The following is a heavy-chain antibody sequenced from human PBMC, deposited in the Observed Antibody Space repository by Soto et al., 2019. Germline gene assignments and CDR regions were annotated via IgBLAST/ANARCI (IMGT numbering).Heavy chain of an antibody. Sequence: SVKVSCKASGGTFSSYAISWVRQAPGQGLEWMGGIIPIFGTANYAQKFQGRVTITADESTSTAYMGLSSLRSEDTAVYYCARGGVEMATRTFDYWGQGTLVTVSS. CDR3: ARGGVEMATRTFDY. V-gene: IGHV1-69*13. CDR2: IIPIFGTA. CDR1: GGTFSSYA. D-gene: IGHD3-10*01. J-gene: IGHJ4*02.